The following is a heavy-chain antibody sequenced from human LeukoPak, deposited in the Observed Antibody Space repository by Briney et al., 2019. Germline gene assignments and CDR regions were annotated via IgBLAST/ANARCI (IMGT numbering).Heavy chain of an antibody. CDR2: IYYSGST. Sequence: PSETLSLTCTVSGDSISSSSYYWSWIRQPPGKGLEWIGYIYYSGSTNYNPSLKSRVTISVDTSKNQFSLKLSSVAAADTAVYYCARGYSGYDVDYWGQGTLVTVSS. J-gene: IGHJ4*02. CDR1: GDSISSSSYY. D-gene: IGHD5-12*01. V-gene: IGHV4-61*01. CDR3: ARGYSGYDVDY.